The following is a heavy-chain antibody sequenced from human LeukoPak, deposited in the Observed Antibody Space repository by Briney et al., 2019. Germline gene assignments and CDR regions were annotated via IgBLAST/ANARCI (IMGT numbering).Heavy chain of an antibody. CDR1: GFTFSSSA. J-gene: IGHJ4*02. CDR2: IDDGSETT. D-gene: IGHD3/OR15-3a*01. CDR3: AKVATWTYFDS. Sequence: GGSLRLSCAASGFTFSSSAMSWVRLAPGKGLGWVSAIDDGSETTYYADSVKGRFTISRDNSKNTLYLQLTSLRVEDTAVYYCAKVATWTYFDSWGQGTLVTVSS. V-gene: IGHV3-23*01.